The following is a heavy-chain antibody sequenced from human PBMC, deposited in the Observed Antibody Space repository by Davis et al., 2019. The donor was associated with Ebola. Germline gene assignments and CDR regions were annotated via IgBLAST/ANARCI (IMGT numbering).Heavy chain of an antibody. Sequence: ASVKVSCKASGYTFTSYGISWVRQAPGQGLEWMGWISAYNGNTNYAQKFQGRVTITADESTSTAYMELSSLRSEDTAVYYCASHRLGYCSGGSCYYWFDPWGQGTLVTVSS. CDR1: GYTFTSYG. J-gene: IGHJ5*02. D-gene: IGHD2-15*01. CDR3: ASHRLGYCSGGSCYYWFDP. CDR2: ISAYNGNT. V-gene: IGHV1-18*01.